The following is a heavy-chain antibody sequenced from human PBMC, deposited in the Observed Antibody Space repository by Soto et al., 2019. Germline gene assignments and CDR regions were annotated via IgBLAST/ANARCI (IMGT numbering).Heavy chain of an antibody. Sequence: GASVKVSCKASGYSFTANSMHWVRQAPGQGLEWMGWINPNNGGTNYARKFQGWVTMTRDTSISTAYMDLTRLKSDDTAVYYCAIQRSVVVYCGQGALVTVSS. V-gene: IGHV1-2*04. CDR2: INPNNGGT. CDR3: AIQRSVVVY. CDR1: GYSFTANS. J-gene: IGHJ4*02. D-gene: IGHD2-15*01.